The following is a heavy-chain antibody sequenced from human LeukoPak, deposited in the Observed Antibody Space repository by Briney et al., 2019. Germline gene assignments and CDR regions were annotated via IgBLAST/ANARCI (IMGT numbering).Heavy chain of an antibody. CDR2: ISSSSSYI. J-gene: IGHJ6*03. Sequence: GGSLRLSCAASGFTFGSYSMNWVRQAPGKGLEWVSSISSSSSYIYYADSVKGRFTISRDNAKNSLYLQMNSLRAEDTAVYYCARALSNWNDATNYYYMDVWGKGTTVTVSS. D-gene: IGHD1-1*01. CDR1: GFTFGSYS. V-gene: IGHV3-21*01. CDR3: ARALSNWNDATNYYYMDV.